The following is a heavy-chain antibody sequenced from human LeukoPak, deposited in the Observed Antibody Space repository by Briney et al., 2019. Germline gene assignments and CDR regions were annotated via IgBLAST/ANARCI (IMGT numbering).Heavy chain of an antibody. CDR2: IYTSGST. CDR1: GGSISSYY. D-gene: IGHD3-3*01. Sequence: PSETLSLTCTVSGGSISSYYWSWIRQPAGKGLEWIGRIYTSGSTNYNPSLKSRVTMSVDASKNQFSLKLTSVTAADTAVYYCAKSGDYCLDYWGPGTLVTVSS. V-gene: IGHV4-4*07. CDR3: AKSGDYCLDY. J-gene: IGHJ4*02.